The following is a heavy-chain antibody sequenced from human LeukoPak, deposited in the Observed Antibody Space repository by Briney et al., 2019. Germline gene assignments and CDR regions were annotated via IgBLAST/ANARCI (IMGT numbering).Heavy chain of an antibody. J-gene: IGHJ3*02. D-gene: IGHD7-27*01. V-gene: IGHV3-30*03. CDR3: ARDQFGTGDRRDAFDI. CDR1: GFTFSSYG. CDR2: ISYDGSNK. Sequence: GGSLRLSCAASGFTFSSYGMHWVRQAPGKGLEWVAVISYDGSNKYYADSVKGRFTISRDNSKNTLYLQMNSLRAEDTAVYYCARDQFGTGDRRDAFDIWGQGTMVTVSS.